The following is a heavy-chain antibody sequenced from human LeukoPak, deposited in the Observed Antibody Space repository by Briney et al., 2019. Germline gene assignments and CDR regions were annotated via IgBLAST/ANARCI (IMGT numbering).Heavy chain of an antibody. Sequence: GGSLRLSCAASGFTFSSYAMSWVRQAPGKGLERVSAISGSGGSTYYADSVKGRFTISRDNSKNTLYLQMNSLRAEDTAVYYCARGVIKEHAFDIWGQGTMVTVSS. CDR2: ISGSGGST. J-gene: IGHJ3*02. CDR1: GFTFSSYA. D-gene: IGHD1-26*01. V-gene: IGHV3-23*01. CDR3: ARGVIKEHAFDI.